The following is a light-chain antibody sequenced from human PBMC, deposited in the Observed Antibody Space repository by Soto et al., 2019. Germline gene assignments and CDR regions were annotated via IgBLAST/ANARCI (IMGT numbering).Light chain of an antibody. CDR1: SSDIGRHNY. Sequence: QSVLTQPASVSGSPGQSITISCTGNSSDIGRHNYVSWYQHHPGKAPKLLIYEVSKRPSGVPNRFSASKSGYLASLTISGLQPEDEGDYHCSSYSVSSTLVVFGGGTKVTVL. J-gene: IGLJ2*01. CDR2: EVS. V-gene: IGLV2-14*01. CDR3: SSYSVSSTLVV.